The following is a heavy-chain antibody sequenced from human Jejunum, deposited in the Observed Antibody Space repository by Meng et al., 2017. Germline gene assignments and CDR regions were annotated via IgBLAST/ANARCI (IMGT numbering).Heavy chain of an antibody. D-gene: IGHD4-23*01. J-gene: IGHJ4*02. CDR1: RYSISSGYY. Sequence: GSLRLSCGVSRYSISSGYYWGWIRQPPGKGLEWIVSVHNSGNINYNPSLKSRVTISVDTSKNQFSLTLSSVTAADTAVYYCARSPTLSTVADNFHFDSWSQGSLVTVSS. CDR2: VHNSGNI. CDR3: ARSPTLSTVADNFHFDS. V-gene: IGHV4-38-2*01.